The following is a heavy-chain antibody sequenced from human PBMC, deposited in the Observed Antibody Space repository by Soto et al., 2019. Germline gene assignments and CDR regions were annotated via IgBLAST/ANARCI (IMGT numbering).Heavy chain of an antibody. D-gene: IGHD2-2*01. CDR1: GYTFTSYA. V-gene: IGHV1-3*01. Sequence: GASVKVSCKASGYTFTSYAMHWVRQAPGQRLEWMGWINAGNGNTKYSQKFQGRVTITRDTSASTAYMELSSLRSEDTAVYYCARAGYCSSTGCYFHYGMDVWGQGTTVTVSS. J-gene: IGHJ6*02. CDR2: INAGNGNT. CDR3: ARAGYCSSTGCYFHYGMDV.